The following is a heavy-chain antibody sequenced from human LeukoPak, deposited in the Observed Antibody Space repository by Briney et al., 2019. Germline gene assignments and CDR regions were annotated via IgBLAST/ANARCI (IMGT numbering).Heavy chain of an antibody. J-gene: IGHJ5*02. CDR3: ARGSPYGRNWFDP. D-gene: IGHD3-10*01. CDR1: GGSFSGYY. Sequence: PSETLSLTCAVYGGSFSGYYWSWICQPPGKGLEWIGEINHSGSTNYNPSLKSRVTISVDTSKNQFSLKLSSVTAADTAVYYCARGSPYGRNWFDPWGQGTLVTVSS. CDR2: INHSGST. V-gene: IGHV4-34*01.